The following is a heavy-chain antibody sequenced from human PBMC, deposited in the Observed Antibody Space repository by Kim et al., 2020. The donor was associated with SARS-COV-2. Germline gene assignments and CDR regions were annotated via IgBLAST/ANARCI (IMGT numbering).Heavy chain of an antibody. D-gene: IGHD1-26*01. V-gene: IGHV3-23*01. CDR1: GFTFSSYA. CDR3: AKGRSGSPPAALNY. CDR2: ISGSDDST. J-gene: IGHJ4*02. Sequence: GGSLRLSYAASGFTFSSYAMSWVRQTPGKGLEWVSTISGSDDSTYNADSVKGRFAISRDDSKNTLYLQMNSLRAEDTAIYYCAKGRSGSPPAALNYWGQGTLVTVSS.